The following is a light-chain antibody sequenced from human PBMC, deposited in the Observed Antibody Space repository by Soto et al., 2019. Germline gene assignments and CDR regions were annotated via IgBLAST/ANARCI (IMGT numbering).Light chain of an antibody. CDR1: QSISSW. V-gene: IGKV1-5*01. CDR3: QQYNSYDMWS. CDR2: GAS. J-gene: IGKJ1*01. Sequence: DIQMTQSPSTLSASVGDRVTITCRASQSISSWLAWYQQKPGKAPKLLIYGASSLESGVPSRFRGSGSGTEFTLTISSLQPDDFATYYCQQYNSYDMWSFGQGTKVDIK.